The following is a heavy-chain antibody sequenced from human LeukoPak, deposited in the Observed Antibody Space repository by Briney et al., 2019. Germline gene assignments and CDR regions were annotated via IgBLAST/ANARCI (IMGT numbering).Heavy chain of an antibody. Sequence: SVKVSCKASGGTFSSYAISWVRQDPGQGLEWMGGIIPIFGAANYEQKFQGRVTITADKSTSTAYMELSSLRSEDTAVYYCARAGYGDYDYYYGMDVWGKGTTVTVSS. CDR1: GGTFSSYA. J-gene: IGHJ6*04. V-gene: IGHV1-69*06. D-gene: IGHD4-17*01. CDR2: IIPIFGAA. CDR3: ARAGYGDYDYYYGMDV.